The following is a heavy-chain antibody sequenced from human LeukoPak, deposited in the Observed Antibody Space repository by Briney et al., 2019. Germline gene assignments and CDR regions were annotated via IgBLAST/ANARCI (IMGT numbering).Heavy chain of an antibody. D-gene: IGHD5-24*01. V-gene: IGHV3-11*04. CDR3: TRGRWLPDY. CDR2: ISSSGSTK. Sequence: GGSLRLSCAASGFTVSSNYMSWVRQAPGKGLEWVSYISSSGSTKYYADSVKGRFTFSRDNAKNSLYLQMNSLRAEDTAVYYCTRGRWLPDYWGQGTLVTVSS. J-gene: IGHJ4*02. CDR1: GFTVSSNY.